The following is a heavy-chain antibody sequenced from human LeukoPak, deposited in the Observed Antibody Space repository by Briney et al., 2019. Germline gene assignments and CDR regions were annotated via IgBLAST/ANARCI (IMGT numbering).Heavy chain of an antibody. J-gene: IGHJ4*02. CDR3: ALYTSSWYRGYFDY. Sequence: PSETLSLTCGVYGLSFSDYYWSWIRQPPGKGLEWIGEINHSGSTNYNPSLKSRVIISVDTSKNQFSLNLSSVIAADTAVYYCALYTSSWYRGYFDYWGQGTLVTVSS. CDR1: GLSFSDYY. D-gene: IGHD6-13*01. V-gene: IGHV4-34*01. CDR2: INHSGST.